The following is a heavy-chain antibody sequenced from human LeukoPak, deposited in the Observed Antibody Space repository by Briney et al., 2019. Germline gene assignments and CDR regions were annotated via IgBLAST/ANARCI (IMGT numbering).Heavy chain of an antibody. V-gene: IGHV3-23*01. CDR1: GFTFTTYA. CDR2: ITGGGST. Sequence: PGGSLRLSCAASGFTFTTYAMSWVRQAPGKGLEWVSAITGGGSTFYADSVKGRFTISRDNSNNTLYLQMNSLRAEDTAIYYCAKRDRLGFSYGFEYWGQGILVTVSS. CDR3: AKRDRLGFSYGFEY. J-gene: IGHJ4*02. D-gene: IGHD5-18*01.